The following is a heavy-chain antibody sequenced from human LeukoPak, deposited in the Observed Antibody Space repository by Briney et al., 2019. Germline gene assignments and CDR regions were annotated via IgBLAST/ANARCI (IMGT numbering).Heavy chain of an antibody. CDR2: IYYSGST. CDR1: GGSISSSSYY. CDR3: ARTNKVTTTPFDY. Sequence: SETLSLTCTVSGGSISSSSYYWGWIRQPPGKGLEWIGSIYYSGSTYYNPSLKSRVTISVDTSKNQFSLKLSSVTAADTAVYYCARTNKVTTTPFDYWGQGTLVTVSS. V-gene: IGHV4-39*01. D-gene: IGHD4-17*01. J-gene: IGHJ4*02.